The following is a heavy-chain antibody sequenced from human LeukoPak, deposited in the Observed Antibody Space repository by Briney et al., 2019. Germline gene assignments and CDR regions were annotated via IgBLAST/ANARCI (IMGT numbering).Heavy chain of an antibody. CDR2: IDPSGGST. J-gene: IGHJ6*02. Sequence: ASVKVSCKASGYTFTSYYMHWVRQAPGQGLEWMGIIDPSGGSTSYAQKFQGRATMTRDTSTSTVYMELSSLRSEDTAVYYCARDPTGGSYYYGMDVWGQGTTVTVSS. V-gene: IGHV1-46*01. D-gene: IGHD2-8*02. CDR1: GYTFTSYY. CDR3: ARDPTGGSYYYGMDV.